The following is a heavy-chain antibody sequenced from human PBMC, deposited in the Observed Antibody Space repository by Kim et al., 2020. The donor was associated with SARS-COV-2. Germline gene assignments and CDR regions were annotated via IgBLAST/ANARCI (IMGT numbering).Heavy chain of an antibody. CDR1: GYTFTSYG. CDR3: ARGPFRVIIPNGVFDY. Sequence: ASVKVSCKASGYTFTSYGISWVRQAPGQGLEWMGWISAYNGNTNYAQKLQGRVTMTTDTSTSTAYMELRSLRSDDTAVYYCARGPFRVIIPNGVFDYWGQGTLVTVSS. D-gene: IGHD3-10*01. J-gene: IGHJ4*02. V-gene: IGHV1-18*04. CDR2: ISAYNGNT.